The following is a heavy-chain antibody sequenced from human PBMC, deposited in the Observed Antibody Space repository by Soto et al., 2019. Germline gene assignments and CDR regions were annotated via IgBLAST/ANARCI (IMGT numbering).Heavy chain of an antibody. CDR1: GFTFSSYG. D-gene: IGHD3-3*01. CDR2: IWYDGSNK. V-gene: IGHV3-33*01. J-gene: IGHJ4*02. Sequence: GGSLRLSCAASGFTFSSYGMHWVRQAPGKGLEWVAVIWYDGSNKYYADSVKGRFTISRDNSKNTLYLQMNSLRAEDTAVYYCAREYDFWSGYRYYFDYWGQGTLVTVSS. CDR3: AREYDFWSGYRYYFDY.